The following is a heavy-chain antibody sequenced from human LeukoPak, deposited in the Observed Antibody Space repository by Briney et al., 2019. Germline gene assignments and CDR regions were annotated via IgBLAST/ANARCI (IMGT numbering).Heavy chain of an antibody. CDR1: GGSISSSSYY. Sequence: KPSETLSLTCTVSGGSISSSSYYWGWIRQPPGKGLEWIGSIYYSGSTYYSPSLKSRVTISVDTSKNQFSLKLSSVTAADTAVYYCASPSGSYYAFDIWGQGTMVTVSS. D-gene: IGHD1-26*01. V-gene: IGHV4-39*01. CDR2: IYYSGST. J-gene: IGHJ3*02. CDR3: ASPSGSYYAFDI.